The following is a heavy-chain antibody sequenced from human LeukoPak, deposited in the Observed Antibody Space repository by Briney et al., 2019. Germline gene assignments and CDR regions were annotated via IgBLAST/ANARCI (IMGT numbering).Heavy chain of an antibody. D-gene: IGHD3-10*01. CDR2: ISGSGSNT. Sequence: GGSLRLSCAASGFTFSSYAMNWVRQAPGKGLEWVSTISGSGSNTYYADSVKGRFTISRDNSKNTLYLQMNSLRAEDTAVYYCAKRAEYGSGSSPIGYWGQGTLVTVSS. J-gene: IGHJ4*02. CDR3: AKRAEYGSGSSPIGY. V-gene: IGHV3-23*01. CDR1: GFTFSSYA.